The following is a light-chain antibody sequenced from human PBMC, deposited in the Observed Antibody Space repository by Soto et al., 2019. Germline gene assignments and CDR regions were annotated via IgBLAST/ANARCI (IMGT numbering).Light chain of an antibody. CDR3: AAWDDSLNGWV. J-gene: IGLJ3*02. Sequence: QAVVTQPPSTSGTPGQRVTISCSGSSSNIGSNTINWYQQLPGTAPKLLIHDDNERPSGVPDRFSGSKSGTSASLAISGLRSEDEADYYCAAWDDSLNGWVFGGGTKLTVL. CDR2: DDN. V-gene: IGLV1-44*01. CDR1: SSNIGSNT.